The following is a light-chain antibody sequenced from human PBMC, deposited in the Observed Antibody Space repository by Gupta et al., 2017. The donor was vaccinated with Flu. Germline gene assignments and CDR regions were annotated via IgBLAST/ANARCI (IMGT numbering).Light chain of an antibody. V-gene: IGKV1-33*01. CDR3: QQYDNVIPCLT. J-gene: IGKJ4*01. CDR2: DAS. Sequence: DVQVTQARPSLAASVGARVTITCQASQDIRENLNWYQQKSGKAPKLLIYDASDLATGVPSRFTGSGSGTHFTFTISNLQPEDIATYYCQQYDNVIPCLTFGGGTKVEI. CDR1: QDIREN.